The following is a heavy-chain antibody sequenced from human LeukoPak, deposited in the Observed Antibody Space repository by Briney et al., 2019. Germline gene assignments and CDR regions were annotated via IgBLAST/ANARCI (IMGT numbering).Heavy chain of an antibody. Sequence: SVKVSCKASGGTFSSYAISWVRQAPGQGLEWMGGIIPIFGTANYAQKFQGRVTMTRNTSISTAYMELSSLRSEDTAVYYCARGSTSDWPLDHWGQETLVTISS. CDR2: IIPIFGTA. D-gene: IGHD6-19*01. CDR1: GGTFSSYA. J-gene: IGHJ4*02. V-gene: IGHV1-69*05. CDR3: ARGSTSDWPLDH.